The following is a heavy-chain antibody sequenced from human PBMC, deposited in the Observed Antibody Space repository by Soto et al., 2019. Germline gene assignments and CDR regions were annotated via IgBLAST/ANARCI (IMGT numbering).Heavy chain of an antibody. Sequence: GGSLRLSCAASGFTFSSYSMNWVRQAPGKGLEWVSSISSSSSYIYYADSVKGRFTISRDNAKNSLYLQMNSLRAEDTAVYYCARDESGYYYGSGSLSYIDYWGQGTLVTVSS. J-gene: IGHJ4*02. CDR2: ISSSSSYI. CDR1: GFTFSSYS. D-gene: IGHD3-10*01. CDR3: ARDESGYYYGSGSLSYIDY. V-gene: IGHV3-21*01.